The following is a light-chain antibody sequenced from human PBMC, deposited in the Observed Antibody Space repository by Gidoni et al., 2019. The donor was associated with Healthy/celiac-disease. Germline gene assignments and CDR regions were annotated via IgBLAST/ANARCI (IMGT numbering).Light chain of an antibody. CDR2: WAS. J-gene: IGKJ4*01. Sequence: DIVMTQSPDSLAVSLGERATINCKSSQSVLYSSNNKNYLAWYQQQPGQPPKLLIYWASTRESGVPDRFSGSGSGTDFTLTISSLHAEDVAVYYCQQYYSTPPTFGGGTKVEIK. CDR3: QQYYSTPPT. V-gene: IGKV4-1*01. CDR1: QSVLYSSNNKNY.